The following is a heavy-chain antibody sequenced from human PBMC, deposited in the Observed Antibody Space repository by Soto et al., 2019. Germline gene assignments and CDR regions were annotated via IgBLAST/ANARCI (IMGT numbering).Heavy chain of an antibody. V-gene: IGHV3-9*01. CDR3: AKGNCITTNCLGLS. D-gene: IGHD2-2*01. Sequence: EVQLVESGGGLVQPGRSLRLSCAASGFIFDNYAMHWVRQAPGKGLEWVSGISWNVGSIAYADSVKGRFTISRDDAKNSLYLQMNSLRAEDTALYYCAKGNCITTNCLGLSWGQGTLVTVSS. J-gene: IGHJ4*02. CDR1: GFIFDNYA. CDR2: ISWNVGSI.